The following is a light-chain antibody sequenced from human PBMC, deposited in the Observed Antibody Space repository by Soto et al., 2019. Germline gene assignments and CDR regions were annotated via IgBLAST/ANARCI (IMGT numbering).Light chain of an antibody. Sequence: EIVMTQSPATLSVSPGERATLSCRASQSVGSDLAWYQQKPGQAPSLVISGASSRAADIPDRFSGSGSGTDFTIIINRLEPEDFEVYYCQQYGGSPRTFGQGTKVDIK. CDR3: QQYGGSPRT. CDR2: GAS. J-gene: IGKJ1*01. V-gene: IGKV3-20*01. CDR1: QSVGSD.